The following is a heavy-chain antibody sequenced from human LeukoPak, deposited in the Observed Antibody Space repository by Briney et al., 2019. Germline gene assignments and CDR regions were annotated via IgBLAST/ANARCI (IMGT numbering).Heavy chain of an antibody. CDR2: INHSGST. CDR3: ARGGGIAARPGMYYFDY. Sequence: SETLSLTCAVYGGSFGGYYWSWIRQPPGKGLEWIGEINHSGSTNYNPSLKSRVTISVDTSKNQFSLKLSSVTAADTAVYYCARGGGIAARPGMYYFDYWGQGTLVTVSS. CDR1: GGSFGGYY. J-gene: IGHJ4*02. V-gene: IGHV4-34*01. D-gene: IGHD6-6*01.